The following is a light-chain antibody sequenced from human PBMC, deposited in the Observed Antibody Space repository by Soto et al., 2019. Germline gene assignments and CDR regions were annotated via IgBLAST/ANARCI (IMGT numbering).Light chain of an antibody. Sequence: QSALTQPASVSGSPGQSIAISCTGTSSDIGGYNYVSWYQQHPGKAPKLLIYDVTHRPSGVSNRFSGSKSGDTASLTISGLPAEDEADYYCSSYTSTSTPYVFGTGTKLTVL. CDR2: DVT. J-gene: IGLJ1*01. CDR1: SSDIGGYNY. V-gene: IGLV2-14*03. CDR3: SSYTSTSTPYV.